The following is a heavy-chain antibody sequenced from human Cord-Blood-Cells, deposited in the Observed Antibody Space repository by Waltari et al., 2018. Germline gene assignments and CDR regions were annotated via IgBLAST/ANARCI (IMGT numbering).Heavy chain of an antibody. CDR3: ARGGYSGYDSGYYYYYYGMDV. Sequence: QVQLVQSGAEVKKPGSSVKVSCKASGGTFSSYAISWVRQAPGPGLELMGGIIPIFGTANYAQKFQGRVTITADESTSTAYMELSSLRSEDTAVYYCARGGYSGYDSGYYYYYYGMDVWGQGTTVTVSS. D-gene: IGHD5-12*01. J-gene: IGHJ6*02. CDR2: IIPIFGTA. V-gene: IGHV1-69*01. CDR1: GGTFSSYA.